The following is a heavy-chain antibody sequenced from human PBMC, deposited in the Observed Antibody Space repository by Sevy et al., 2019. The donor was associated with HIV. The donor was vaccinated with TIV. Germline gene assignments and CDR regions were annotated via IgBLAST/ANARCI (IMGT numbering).Heavy chain of an antibody. D-gene: IGHD6-13*01. Sequence: GGSLRLSCAASGFTFSNYAIHWVRQAPGKGLEWVALIWYDGSNKYYADSVKGRFTISRDNSKNAVYLQMNSLRAEDTAMDYCARAGIGALGDYWGHGTLVTVSS. J-gene: IGHJ4*01. CDR2: IWYDGSNK. V-gene: IGHV3-33*08. CDR3: ARAGIGALGDY. CDR1: GFTFSNYA.